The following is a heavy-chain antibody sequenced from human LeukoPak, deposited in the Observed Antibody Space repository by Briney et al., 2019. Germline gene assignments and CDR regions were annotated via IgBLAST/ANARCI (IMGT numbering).Heavy chain of an antibody. CDR1: GYSFTTYW. D-gene: IGHD6-13*01. J-gene: IGHJ5*02. Sequence: GGSLKISCKGSGYSFTTYWIGWVRQMPGKGLEWMGIIYPGDSDTRYSPSFQGQVTISADKSISTAYLQWSSLKASDTTIYYCARSYSSSWSGFDPWGQGTLVTVSS. V-gene: IGHV5-51*01. CDR2: IYPGDSDT. CDR3: ARSYSSSWSGFDP.